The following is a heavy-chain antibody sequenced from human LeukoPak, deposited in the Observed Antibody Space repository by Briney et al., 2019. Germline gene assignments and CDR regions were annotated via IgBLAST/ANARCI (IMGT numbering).Heavy chain of an antibody. CDR2: IWYDGSNK. D-gene: IGHD7-27*01. V-gene: IGHV3-33*01. CDR3: LTHAGWGNY. J-gene: IGHJ4*02. CDR1: GFTFSSYG. Sequence: GRSLRLSCAASGFTFSSYGMHWVRQAPGKGLEWVAVIWYDGSNKYYADSVKGRFTISRDNSKNTLYLQMNSLRAEDTAVYYCLTHAGWGNYWGQGTLVTVSS.